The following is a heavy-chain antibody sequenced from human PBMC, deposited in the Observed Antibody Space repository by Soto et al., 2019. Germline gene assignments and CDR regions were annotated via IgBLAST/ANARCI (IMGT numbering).Heavy chain of an antibody. J-gene: IGHJ4*02. Sequence: GGSLRLSCAASGFTFSSYGMHWVRQAPGKGLEWVANIKQDGSEKYYVDSVKGRFTISRDNAKNSLYLQMNSLRAEDTAVYYCARALFIDYWGQGTLVTVSS. D-gene: IGHD2-21*01. CDR2: IKQDGSEK. V-gene: IGHV3-7*05. CDR3: ARALFIDY. CDR1: GFTFSSYG.